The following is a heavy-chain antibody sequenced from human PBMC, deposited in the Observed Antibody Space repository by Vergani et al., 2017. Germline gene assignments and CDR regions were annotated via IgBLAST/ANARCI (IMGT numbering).Heavy chain of an antibody. J-gene: IGHJ4*02. CDR2: ISWDGGST. CDR3: AKAREMLRFDS. CDR1: GFTFDDYT. D-gene: IGHD3-16*01. V-gene: IGHV3-43*01. Sequence: EVQLVESGGVVVQPGGSLRLSCAASGFTFDDYTMHWVRQAPGKGLEWVSLISWDGGSTYYADSVKGRFTISRDNSNNSLDLQIDSLRAEDTALYYCAKAREMLRFDSWGQGTLVTVSS.